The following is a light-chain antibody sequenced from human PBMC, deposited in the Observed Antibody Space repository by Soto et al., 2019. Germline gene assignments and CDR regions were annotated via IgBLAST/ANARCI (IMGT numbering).Light chain of an antibody. Sequence: QSALTQPASVSGSPGQSITISCTGTRSDVGGYNYVSWYQQHPGKAPKRMIYDVSNRPSGVSNRFSGSKSGNTASLTISGLQAEDEADYYCSSYTSSSTLYVFGTGTKVTV. J-gene: IGLJ1*01. CDR1: RSDVGGYNY. CDR3: SSYTSSSTLYV. CDR2: DVS. V-gene: IGLV2-14*01.